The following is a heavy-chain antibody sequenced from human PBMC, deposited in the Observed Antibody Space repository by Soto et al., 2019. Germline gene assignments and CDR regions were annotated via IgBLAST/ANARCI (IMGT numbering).Heavy chain of an antibody. CDR2: ITYSGQT. CDR3: ARTVLRAMSYSLPRTFDN. V-gene: IGHV4-39*01. CDR1: DDSISSKTYY. D-gene: IGHD2-15*01. J-gene: IGHJ4*02. Sequence: SETLSLTCTVADDSISSKTYYWGWIRQPAGQGLEWIGSITYSGQTHYNPSLKSRVTISIDTSKRQFSLEVTSVTAADTAVYYCARTVLRAMSYSLPRTFDNWGPGTLVTVSS.